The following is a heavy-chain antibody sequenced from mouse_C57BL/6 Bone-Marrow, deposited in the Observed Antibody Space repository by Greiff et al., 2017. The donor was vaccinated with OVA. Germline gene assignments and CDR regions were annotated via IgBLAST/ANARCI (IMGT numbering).Heavy chain of an antibody. CDR1: GYTFTSYW. Sequence: QVQLQQPGAELVKPGASVKLSCKASGYTFTSYWMHWVKQRPGQGLEWIGMIHPNSGSTNYNEKFKSKATLTVDKSSSTAYMQLSSLTSEDSAVYYCARREGSKATDWYFDVWGTGTTVTVSS. J-gene: IGHJ1*03. V-gene: IGHV1-64*01. CDR3: ARREGSKATDWYFDV. CDR2: IHPNSGST. D-gene: IGHD1-1*01.